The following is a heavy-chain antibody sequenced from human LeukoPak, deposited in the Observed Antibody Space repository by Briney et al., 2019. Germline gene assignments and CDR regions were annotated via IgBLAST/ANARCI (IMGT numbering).Heavy chain of an antibody. D-gene: IGHD2-15*01. V-gene: IGHV3-48*03. CDR1: GFTFSSYE. CDR3: ARDYCSGGSCYSDY. Sequence: GGSPRLSCAASGFTFSSYEMNWVRQAPGKGLEWVSYISSSGSTIYYADSVKGRFTISRDNDKNSLYLQMNSLRAEDTAVYYCARDYCSGGSCYSDYWGQGTLVTVSS. CDR2: ISSSGSTI. J-gene: IGHJ4*02.